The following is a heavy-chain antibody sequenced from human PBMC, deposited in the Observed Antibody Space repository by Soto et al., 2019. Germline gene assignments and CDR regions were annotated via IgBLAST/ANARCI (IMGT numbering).Heavy chain of an antibody. CDR1: GFTFSSYA. V-gene: IGHV3-23*01. J-gene: IGHJ4*02. CDR3: AKVKRGAVARIFDY. CDR2: ISGSGGST. Sequence: GGSLRLSCAASGFTFSSYAMSWVRQAPGKGLEWVSVISGSGGSTYYVDSLKGRFTISIDNSKNKLYLQMNSLRTEDTAVYYCAKVKRGAVARIFDYWGQGTLVTVSS. D-gene: IGHD6-19*01.